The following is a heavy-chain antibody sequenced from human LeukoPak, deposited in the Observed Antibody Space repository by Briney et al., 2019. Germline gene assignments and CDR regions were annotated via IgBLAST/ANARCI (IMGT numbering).Heavy chain of an antibody. J-gene: IGHJ4*02. CDR1: GFTFSSYA. V-gene: IGHV3-30*01. D-gene: IGHD3-10*01. CDR3: ARGPITMVRGVIPTYYFDY. Sequence: SGGSLRLSCAASGFTFSSYAMHWVRQAPGKGLEWVAVISYDGSNKYYADSVKGRFTISRDNSKNTLYLQMNSLRAEDTAVYYCARGPITMVRGVIPTYYFDYWGQGTPVTVSS. CDR2: ISYDGSNK.